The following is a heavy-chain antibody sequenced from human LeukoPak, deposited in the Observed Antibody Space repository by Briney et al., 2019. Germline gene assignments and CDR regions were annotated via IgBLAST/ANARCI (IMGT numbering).Heavy chain of an antibody. V-gene: IGHV3-30*03. Sequence: GRSLRLSCAASGFTFSTYGLHWVRQAPGKGLEWVALISYDGRNKYYADSVKGRFTISSDNSKNTPYLQMNSLRSEDTAVYYCARGSVPYYDYGWFDPWGQGALVTVSS. CDR1: GFTFSTYG. CDR2: ISYDGRNK. D-gene: IGHD3-22*01. J-gene: IGHJ5*02. CDR3: ARGSVPYYDYGWFDP.